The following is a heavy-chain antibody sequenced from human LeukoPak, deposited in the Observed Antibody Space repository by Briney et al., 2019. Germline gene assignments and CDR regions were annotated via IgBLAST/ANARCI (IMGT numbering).Heavy chain of an antibody. CDR1: GFTSSSYAL. V-gene: IGHV4-4*02. CDR2: IYYSGST. Sequence: PGGSLRLSCAASGFTSSSYALNWVRQPPGKGLEWIGEIYYSGSTNYNPSLKSRVTISIDKSMNHFSLRLTSVTAADTAVYYCARLRVSSASFDPWGQGTLVTVSS. J-gene: IGHJ5*02. CDR3: ARLRVSSASFDP. D-gene: IGHD2-2*01.